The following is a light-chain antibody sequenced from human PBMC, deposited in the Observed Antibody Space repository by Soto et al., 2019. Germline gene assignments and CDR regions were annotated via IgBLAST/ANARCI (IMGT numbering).Light chain of an antibody. CDR1: QNIGKF. V-gene: IGKV1-39*01. J-gene: IGKJ4*01. CDR3: QQSVSSPRT. Sequence: DIQMTQSPSSLSASVGDRVTITCRPSQNIGKFLNWYQQRPGKAPTALIHATSTLPSGVSTRFSGSGSDTLFTLTISSLQPEDCAIYFCQQSVSSPRTFGGGTKVEV. CDR2: ATS.